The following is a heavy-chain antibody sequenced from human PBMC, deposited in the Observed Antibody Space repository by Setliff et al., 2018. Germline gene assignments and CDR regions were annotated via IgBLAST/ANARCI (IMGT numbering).Heavy chain of an antibody. Sequence: ASVKVSCKTSGYSFTSHYMHWVRQAPGQGLEWMGIINPGGLSSSSTQKFEGRVTMTRDTSTSTVYTELNSLTSDDAAVYYCARAGLAAAGRKGVFDHWGQGTLVTVS. CDR2: INPGGLSS. V-gene: IGHV1-46*01. D-gene: IGHD6-25*01. CDR3: ARAGLAAAGRKGVFDH. J-gene: IGHJ4*02. CDR1: GYSFTSHY.